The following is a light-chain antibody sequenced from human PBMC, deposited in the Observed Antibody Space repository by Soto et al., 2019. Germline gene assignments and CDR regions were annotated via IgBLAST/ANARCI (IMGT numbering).Light chain of an antibody. CDR2: DVS. V-gene: IGKV1-5*01. CDR1: QSITTW. Sequence: DIQMTQSPSTVSAYVGDSVTITCRASQSITTWLAWYQQRPGKAPKLLIYDVSSFQSGVPSRFRGGGSGTKFTLTTSSLQPDDLATSYCQHYKMYSPWTFGQGTQV. J-gene: IGKJ1*01. CDR3: QHYKMYSPWT.